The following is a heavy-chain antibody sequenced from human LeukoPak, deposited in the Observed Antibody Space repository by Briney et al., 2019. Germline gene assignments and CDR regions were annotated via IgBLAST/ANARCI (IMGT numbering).Heavy chain of an antibody. CDR1: GFTFSSYS. V-gene: IGHV3-21*01. J-gene: IGHJ4*02. CDR3: ARGDGMITFGGVISIY. CDR2: ISSSSSYI. Sequence: GGSLRLSCAASGFTFSSYSMNWVRQAPGKGLEWVSSISSSSSYIYYVDSVKGRFTISRNNAKNSLYLQMNSLRAEDTAVYYCARGDGMITFGGVISIYLGQGTLVTVSS. D-gene: IGHD3-16*01.